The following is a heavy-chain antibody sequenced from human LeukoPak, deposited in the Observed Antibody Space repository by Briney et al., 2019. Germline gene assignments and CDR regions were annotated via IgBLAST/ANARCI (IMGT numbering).Heavy chain of an antibody. CDR3: ARGMRSSSWYEFDY. CDR1: DDSFSSHY. J-gene: IGHJ4*02. V-gene: IGHV4-59*11. D-gene: IGHD6-13*01. Sequence: SETLSLTCAVSDDSFSSHYWTWIRQPPGKGLEWIGYIYYSGSTNYNPSLKSRVTISVDTSKNQFSLKLSSVTAADTAVYYCARGMRSSSWYEFDYWGQGTLVTVSS. CDR2: IYYSGST.